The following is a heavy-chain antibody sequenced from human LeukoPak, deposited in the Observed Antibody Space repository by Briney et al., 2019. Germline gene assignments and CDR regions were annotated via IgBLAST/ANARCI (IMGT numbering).Heavy chain of an antibody. Sequence: HSGGSLRLSCTASGFTFGDYAMSRVRQAPGKGLEWVGFIRSKTYGGTTEYAASVKGRFTISRDDSKSIAYLQMNSLKTEDTAVYYCTRDGLSSSWYRVGWFDPWGQGTLVTVSS. J-gene: IGHJ5*02. CDR1: GFTFGDYA. V-gene: IGHV3-49*04. CDR2: IRSKTYGGTT. CDR3: TRDGLSSSWYRVGWFDP. D-gene: IGHD6-13*01.